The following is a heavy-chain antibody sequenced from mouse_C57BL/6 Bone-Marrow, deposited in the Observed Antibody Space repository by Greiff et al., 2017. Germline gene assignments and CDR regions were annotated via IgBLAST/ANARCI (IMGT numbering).Heavy chain of an antibody. D-gene: IGHD1-1*01. J-gene: IGHJ2*01. Sequence: QVQLQQSGAELARPGASVKLSCKASGYTFTSYGISWVKQRTGQGLEWIGEIYPRSGNTYYNEKFKGKATLTADKSSSTAYMELRSLTSEDSAVYFCARRRTYYYGSSYDFWGQGTTLTVSS. CDR2: IYPRSGNT. CDR3: ARRRTYYYGSSYDF. CDR1: GYTFTSYG. V-gene: IGHV1-81*01.